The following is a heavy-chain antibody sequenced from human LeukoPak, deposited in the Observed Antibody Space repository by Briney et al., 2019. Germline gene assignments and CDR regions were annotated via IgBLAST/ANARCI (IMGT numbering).Heavy chain of an antibody. V-gene: IGHV3-11*01. J-gene: IGHJ4*02. CDR2: ISSSGSTI. CDR1: GFTFSDYY. Sequence: GGSLRLSCAASGFTFSDYYMSWIRQAPGKGLEWVSYISSSGSTIYYADSVKGRFTISRDNAKNSLYLQMNSLRAEDTAVYYCARAEGFGELFTYYFDYWGQGTLVTVSS. D-gene: IGHD3-10*01. CDR3: ARAEGFGELFTYYFDY.